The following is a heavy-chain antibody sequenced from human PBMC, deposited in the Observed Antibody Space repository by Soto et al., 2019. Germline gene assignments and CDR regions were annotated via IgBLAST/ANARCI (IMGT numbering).Heavy chain of an antibody. CDR1: GGSIRSFFYY. CDR3: AREPYYYDSSGYVDD. V-gene: IGHV4-31*03. Sequence: SDTLCLTCTVSGGSIRSFFYYWSWIRQHPGKGLEWIGYIYYSGSTYYNPSLKSRVTISVDTSKNQFSLKLSSVTAADTAVYYCAREPYYYDSSGYVDDWGQGTLVTVSS. D-gene: IGHD3-22*01. CDR2: IYYSGST. J-gene: IGHJ4*02.